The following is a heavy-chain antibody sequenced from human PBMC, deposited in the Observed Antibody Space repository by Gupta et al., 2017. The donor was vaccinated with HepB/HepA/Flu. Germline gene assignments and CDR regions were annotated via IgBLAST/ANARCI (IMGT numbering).Heavy chain of an antibody. V-gene: IGHV3-15*01. D-gene: IGHD2-8*01. CDR1: GLPFNEAW. CDR2: TRSENDGGAI. CDR3: TTDPQWGH. Sequence: EVQLVESGGGLVKPGGSLRLSCIASGLPFNEAWMNWVRQAPGKGLEWVGRTRSENDGGAIEYAAPVKGRFTISRDDSKNTVYLQMSSLKSEDTAVYYCTTDPQWGHWGQGTLVTVSS. J-gene: IGHJ4*02.